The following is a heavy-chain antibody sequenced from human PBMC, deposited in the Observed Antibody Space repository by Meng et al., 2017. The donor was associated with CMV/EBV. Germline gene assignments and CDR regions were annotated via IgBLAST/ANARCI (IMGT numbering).Heavy chain of an antibody. Sequence: ASVKVSCKASGYTFTSYGISWVRQAPGQGLEWMGWISAYNGNTNYAQKLQGRVTMTTDTSTSTAYMELRSLRSDDTAVYYCARDAREDNVVVPAAAPPDDAFDIWGQGTMVTVSS. CDR3: ARDAREDNVVVPAAAPPDDAFDI. D-gene: IGHD2-2*01. V-gene: IGHV1-18*01. CDR1: GYTFTSYG. CDR2: ISAYNGNT. J-gene: IGHJ3*02.